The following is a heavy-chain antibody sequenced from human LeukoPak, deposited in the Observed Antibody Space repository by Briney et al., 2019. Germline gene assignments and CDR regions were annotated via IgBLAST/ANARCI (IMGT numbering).Heavy chain of an antibody. J-gene: IGHJ5*02. CDR1: GFTFSSYG. CDR2: IWYDGSNK. CDR3: AREANLYGELFLSWFDP. V-gene: IGHV3-33*01. D-gene: IGHD3-10*01. Sequence: VRSLRLSCAACGFTFSSYGMHGVRQAPGKGREWVAVIWYDGSNKYYADSVKGGFTISRDNSKNTLYLQMNSLRAEDTAVYYCAREANLYGELFLSWFDPWGQGTLVTVSS.